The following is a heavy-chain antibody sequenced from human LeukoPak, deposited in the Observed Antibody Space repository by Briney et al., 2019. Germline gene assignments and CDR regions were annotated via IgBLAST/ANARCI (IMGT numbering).Heavy chain of an antibody. Sequence: SETLSLICTVSGGAISPYYWTWIRQPPGKGLEWIGYIYYSGSTNYNPSLKSRVTISVDTSKNQFSLKLTSVTAADTAVYYCARGRWRIDYWGQGTLVTVSS. CDR3: ARGRWRIDY. CDR1: GGAISPYY. CDR2: IYYSGST. J-gene: IGHJ4*02. V-gene: IGHV4-59*01. D-gene: IGHD4-23*01.